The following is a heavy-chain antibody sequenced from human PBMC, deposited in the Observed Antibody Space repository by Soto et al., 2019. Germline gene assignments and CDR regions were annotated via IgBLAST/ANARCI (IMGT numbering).Heavy chain of an antibody. CDR3: ARIPVDTDMINWVDP. V-gene: IGHV4-61*08. J-gene: IGHJ5*02. CDR1: GGSVSSGDYY. D-gene: IGHD5-18*01. CDR2: IYYGGST. Sequence: QVQLQESGPGLVKPSETLSLTCTVSGGSVSSGDYYWSWIRQPPGKGLEWIGYIYYGGSTNHNPSLTSRVSISVDKYKNQSSLKLNSVTAADTAVYYCARIPVDTDMINWVDPWGQGTLVTVSS.